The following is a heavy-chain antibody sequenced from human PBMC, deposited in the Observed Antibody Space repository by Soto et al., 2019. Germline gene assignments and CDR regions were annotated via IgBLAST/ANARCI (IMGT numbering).Heavy chain of an antibody. CDR3: ARGGNRSSNTASGVAGFDF. CDR2: IYYTGTT. CDR1: GVSISSSY. D-gene: IGHD2-2*01. J-gene: IGHJ5*01. V-gene: IGHV4-59*01. Sequence: PSETLSLTCTVSGVSISSSYWSWIRQSPGTGLEWIGYIYYTGTTNYNPSLKRRVTISLDTAKNQFSLNVNSLTTADTAVYFCARGGNRSSNTASGVAGFDFWGQGTLVTVYS.